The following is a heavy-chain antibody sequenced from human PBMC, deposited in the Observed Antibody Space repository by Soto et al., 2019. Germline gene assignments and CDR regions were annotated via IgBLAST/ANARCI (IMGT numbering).Heavy chain of an antibody. Sequence: PSETLSLTCNVSGGSISSFHLSWIRQPPGKGLEWIGYIYYSGNYYNPSLTSRVSMSLDKSKNQFSLHLKSVTAADTALYFWALGGYSYGRTFDFWGQGTLVTVSS. CDR3: ALGGYSYGRTFDF. J-gene: IGHJ4*02. V-gene: IGHV4-59*01. CDR1: GGSISSFH. D-gene: IGHD5-18*01. CDR2: IYYSGN.